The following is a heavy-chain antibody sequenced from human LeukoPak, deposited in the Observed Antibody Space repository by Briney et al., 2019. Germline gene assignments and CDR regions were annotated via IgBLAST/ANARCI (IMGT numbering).Heavy chain of an antibody. CDR3: ARAGDYGGVDY. J-gene: IGHJ4*02. D-gene: IGHD4/OR15-4a*01. Sequence: PSETLSLTCTVSGGSISSYYWSWIRQPPGKGLEWIGYIYYSGSTNYNPSLKSRVTISVDTSKNQFSLKLRSVTAADTAVYYCARAGDYGGVDYWGQGTLVTVSS. CDR1: GGSISSYY. V-gene: IGHV4-59*01. CDR2: IYYSGST.